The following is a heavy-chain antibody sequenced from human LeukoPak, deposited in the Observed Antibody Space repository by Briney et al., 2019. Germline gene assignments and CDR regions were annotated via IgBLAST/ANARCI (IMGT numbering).Heavy chain of an antibody. V-gene: IGHV3-15*01. CDR1: GFTFSNAW. CDR3: TAGTGRSDFDY. Sequence: GGSLRLSCAASGFTFSNAWMSWVRQAPGRGLEWVGRIKRKGDDGTIDYAAPVKGRLSISRDDSKKTLYLQMKSLKSEDTAVYYCTAGTGRSDFDYWGQGTMVTVSS. J-gene: IGHJ4*02. D-gene: IGHD3/OR15-3a*01. CDR2: IKRKGDDGTI.